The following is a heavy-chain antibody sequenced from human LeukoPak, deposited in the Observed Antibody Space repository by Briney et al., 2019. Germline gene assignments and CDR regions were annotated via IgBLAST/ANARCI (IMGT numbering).Heavy chain of an antibody. CDR3: AREEGSSWSAFDY. J-gene: IGHJ4*02. CDR1: GGSIYSSY. CDR2: VYYTGST. V-gene: IGHV4-59*01. D-gene: IGHD6-13*01. Sequence: SETLSLTCTVSGGSIYSSYWTWVRQPPGKGLEWVGYVYYTGSTRYNPSLKSRGLISLNTSKDKFSLILASVTAADTAVYYCAREEGSSWSAFDYWGQGNLVTVSS.